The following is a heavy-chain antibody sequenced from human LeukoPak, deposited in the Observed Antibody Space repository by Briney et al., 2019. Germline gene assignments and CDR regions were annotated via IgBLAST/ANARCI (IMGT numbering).Heavy chain of an antibody. Sequence: SQTLSLTCTVSGGSISSGGYYWSWIRQHPGKGLEWIGYIYYSGSTYYNPSLKSRVTISVDTSKNQFSLKLSSVTAADTAVYYRARESYCSGGRCYSIANDAFDIWGQGTMVTVSS. V-gene: IGHV4-31*03. CDR1: GGSISSGGYY. D-gene: IGHD2-15*01. CDR3: ARESYCSGGRCYSIANDAFDI. CDR2: IYYSGST. J-gene: IGHJ3*02.